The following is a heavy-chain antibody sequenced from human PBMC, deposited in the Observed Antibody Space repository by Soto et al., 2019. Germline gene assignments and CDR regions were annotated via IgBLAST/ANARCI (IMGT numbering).Heavy chain of an antibody. CDR1: GFTFSSYS. V-gene: IGHV3-48*02. CDR2: ISSSSSTI. Sequence: GGSLRLSCAASGFTFSSYSMTWVRKAPGKGLEWVSYISSSSSTIYYADSVKGRFTISRDNAKNSLYRQMNSLRDEDTAVYYCARDRENPDIVLVPAASRAFDIWGQGTMVTVSS. J-gene: IGHJ3*02. D-gene: IGHD2-2*01. CDR3: ARDRENPDIVLVPAASRAFDI.